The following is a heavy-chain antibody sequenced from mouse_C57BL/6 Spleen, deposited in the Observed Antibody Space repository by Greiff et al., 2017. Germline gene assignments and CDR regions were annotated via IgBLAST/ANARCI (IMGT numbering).Heavy chain of an antibody. D-gene: IGHD2-3*01. CDR1: GFSLTSYG. CDR3: ARDGYYGNYYFDY. Sequence: QVQLKESGPGLVAPSQSLSITCTVPGFSLTSYGVSWVRQTPGTGLEWLGVIWGDGSTNYHSALIARLSISKDNSKSQVFVKLTSLQADYTATYYWARDGYYGNYYFDYWGEGTTLPVSS. J-gene: IGHJ2*01. V-gene: IGHV2-3*01. CDR2: IWGDGST.